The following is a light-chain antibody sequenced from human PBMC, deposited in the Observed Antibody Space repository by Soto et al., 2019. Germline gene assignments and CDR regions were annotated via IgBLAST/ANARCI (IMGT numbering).Light chain of an antibody. V-gene: IGKV3-15*01. CDR2: GAS. Sequence: EIVMTQSPATLSVSPGERATLSCRASQSVRSNLAWYQQKPGQAPRLLMYGASTRATGIPARFSGSWSGTEFTLTISSLQSEDFAVYYCQQYNNWPLTFGGGTKVEIK. CDR1: QSVRSN. CDR3: QQYNNWPLT. J-gene: IGKJ4*01.